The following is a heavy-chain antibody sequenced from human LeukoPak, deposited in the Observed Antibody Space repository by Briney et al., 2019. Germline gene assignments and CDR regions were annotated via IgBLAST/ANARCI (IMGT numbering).Heavy chain of an antibody. J-gene: IGHJ6*02. CDR3: AGTYGDSPHTPYHYYGMDV. CDR2: IKQDGSEK. Sequence: PGGSLRLSCAASGFTFSSYWMSWVRQAPGKGLEWVANIKQDGSEKYYVDSVKGRFTISRDNAKNSLYLQMNSLRAEDTAVYYCAGTYGDSPHTPYHYYGMDVWGQGTTVTVSS. V-gene: IGHV3-7*03. CDR1: GFTFSSYW. D-gene: IGHD4-17*01.